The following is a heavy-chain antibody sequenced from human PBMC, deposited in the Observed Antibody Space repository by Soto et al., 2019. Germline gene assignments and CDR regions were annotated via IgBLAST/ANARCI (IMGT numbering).Heavy chain of an antibody. D-gene: IGHD6-6*01. V-gene: IGHV1-69*02. CDR1: GGTFSSYT. CDR3: LAARDYYYYMDV. Sequence: SVKVSCKASGGTFSSYTISWVRQAPGQGLEWMGRIIPILGIANYAQKFQGRVTITADKSTSTAYMELSSLRSEDTAVYYCLAARDYYYYMDVWGKGTTVTVSS. J-gene: IGHJ6*03. CDR2: IIPILGIA.